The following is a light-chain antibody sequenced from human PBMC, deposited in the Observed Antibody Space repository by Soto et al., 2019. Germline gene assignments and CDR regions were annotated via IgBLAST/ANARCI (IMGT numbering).Light chain of an antibody. V-gene: IGKV3-20*01. CDR3: QQHQTYST. Sequence: EIVLTQSPGTLSLSPGERATLYCRASQSVGSNYLAWYQQKPGQAPRLLIYGASSRATGIPDRFSGSGSGTEFTLTISSLQPDDFATYYCQQHQTYSTFGQGTKVDIK. J-gene: IGKJ1*01. CDR1: QSVGSNY. CDR2: GAS.